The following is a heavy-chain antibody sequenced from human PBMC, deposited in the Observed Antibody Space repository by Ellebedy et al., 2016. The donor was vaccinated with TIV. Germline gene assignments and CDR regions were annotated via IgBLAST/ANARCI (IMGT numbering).Heavy chain of an antibody. J-gene: IGHJ4*02. V-gene: IGHV4-59*01. CDR2: IYNNGGT. Sequence: MPSETLSLTCTVSGGSTSRYYWSLIRQPPGRILEWIGYIYNNGGTNYNPSLTSRVTISVDRSKNQFSLKLASVSAADTAVYYCARGLRGPFDYWGQGTLVTVSS. CDR1: GGSTSRYY. CDR3: ARGLRGPFDY.